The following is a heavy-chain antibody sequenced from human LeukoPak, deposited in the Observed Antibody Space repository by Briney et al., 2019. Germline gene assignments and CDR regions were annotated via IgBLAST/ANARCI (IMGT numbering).Heavy chain of an antibody. CDR3: ARALLWFGELFDYGMDV. V-gene: IGHV3-53*01. Sequence: GGSLRLSCAASGFTVSSNYMSWVGQALGKGLEWVSVIYSGGSTYYADSVKGRFTISRDNSKNTLYLQMNSLRAEDTAVYYCARALLWFGELFDYGMDVWGEGTTVTVSS. J-gene: IGHJ6*04. D-gene: IGHD3-10*01. CDR1: GFTVSSNY. CDR2: IYSGGST.